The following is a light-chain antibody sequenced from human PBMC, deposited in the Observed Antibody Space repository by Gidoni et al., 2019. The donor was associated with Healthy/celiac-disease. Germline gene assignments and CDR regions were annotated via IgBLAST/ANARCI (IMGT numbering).Light chain of an antibody. CDR2: AAS. CDR1: QGISSY. J-gene: IGKJ3*01. V-gene: IGKV1-9*01. CDR3: QQLNSYPIT. Sequence: DIQLTQSPSFLSASVGDRVTITCRASQGISSYLAWYQHKPGKAPKLLIYAASTLQSGVPSRFSGSGSGTEFTLTISSLQPEDFATYYCQQLNSYPITFGPGT.